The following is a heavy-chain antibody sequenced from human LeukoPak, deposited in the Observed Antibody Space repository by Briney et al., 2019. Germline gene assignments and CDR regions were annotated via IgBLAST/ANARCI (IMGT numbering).Heavy chain of an antibody. CDR1: GFTFSNYW. V-gene: IGHV3-7*01. D-gene: IGHD3-16*01. CDR3: AREARGGDA. CDR2: IKQDGSEK. Sequence: GGSLRLSCAASGFTFSNYWMTWVRQAPGKGLEYVAYIKQDGSEKNYVDSVKGRFTISRDNAKNSLYLQMNSLRVEDTAVYYCAREARGGDARGQGTLVTISS. J-gene: IGHJ4*02.